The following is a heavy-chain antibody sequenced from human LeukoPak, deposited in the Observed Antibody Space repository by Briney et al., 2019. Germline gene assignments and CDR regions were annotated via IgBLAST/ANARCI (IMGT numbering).Heavy chain of an antibody. J-gene: IGHJ4*02. CDR1: GLTFSNYW. CDR3: ARVPGDSGYFDY. D-gene: IGHD3-22*01. CDR2: IKRDGSEK. Sequence: PGRSLRLSCAVSGLTFSNYWMGWVRQAPGKGLEWVASIKRDGSEKYYVDSVKGRFGISRDNAKNSLYLQMNSLRAEDTAMYYCARVPGDSGYFDYWGQGILVTVSS. V-gene: IGHV3-7*03.